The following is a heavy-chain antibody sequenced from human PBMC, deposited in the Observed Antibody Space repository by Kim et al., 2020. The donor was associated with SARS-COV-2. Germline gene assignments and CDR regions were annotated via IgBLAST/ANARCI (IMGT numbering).Heavy chain of an antibody. CDR3: ASGWYNWNYWGDAFDI. V-gene: IGHV3-23*01. Sequence: GGSLRLSCAASGFTFSSYAMSWVRQAPGKGLEWVSAISGSGGSTYYADSVKGRFTISRDNSKNTLYLQMNSLRAEDTAVYYCASGWYNWNYWGDAFDIWGQGTMVTVSS. D-gene: IGHD1-7*01. CDR2: ISGSGGST. J-gene: IGHJ3*02. CDR1: GFTFSSYA.